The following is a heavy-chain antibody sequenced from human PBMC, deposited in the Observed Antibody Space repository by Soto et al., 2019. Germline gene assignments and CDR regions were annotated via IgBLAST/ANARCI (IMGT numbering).Heavy chain of an antibody. J-gene: IGHJ6*02. V-gene: IGHV1-18*01. CDR3: ARDSYCGGDCYPTGMDV. D-gene: IGHD2-21*02. CDR1: GYTFTSYG. CDR2: ISAYNGNT. Sequence: GASVKVSCKASGYTFTSYGISWVRQAPGQGLEWTGWISAYNGNTNYAQKLQGRVTMTTDTSTSTAYMELRSLRSDDTAVYYCARDSYCGGDCYPTGMDVWGQGTTVTVSS.